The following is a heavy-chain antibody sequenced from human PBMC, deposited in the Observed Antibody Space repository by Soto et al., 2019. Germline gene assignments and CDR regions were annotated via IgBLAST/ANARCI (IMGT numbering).Heavy chain of an antibody. CDR1: GFTFDDYA. V-gene: IGHV3-9*01. Sequence: GGSLRLSCAASGFTFDDYAMHWVRQAPGKGLEWVSGISWNSGSIGYADSVKGRFTISRDNAKNSLYLQMNSLRAEDTALYYCANSEDGSGSSHYFDYWGQGTLVTVSS. CDR2: ISWNSGSI. D-gene: IGHD3-10*01. CDR3: ANSEDGSGSSHYFDY. J-gene: IGHJ4*02.